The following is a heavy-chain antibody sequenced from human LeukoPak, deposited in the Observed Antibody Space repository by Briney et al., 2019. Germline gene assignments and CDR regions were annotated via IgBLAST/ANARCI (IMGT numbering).Heavy chain of an antibody. D-gene: IGHD1-26*01. Sequence: GGSLRLSCAASGFTFDDYAMHWVRQAPGKGLEWVSGTIWNSGSIGYADSVKGRFTISRDNAKNSLYLQMNSLRAEDTALYYCAKDISVGATPYYFDYWGQGTLVTVSS. J-gene: IGHJ4*02. CDR3: AKDISVGATPYYFDY. V-gene: IGHV3-9*01. CDR2: TIWNSGSI. CDR1: GFTFDDYA.